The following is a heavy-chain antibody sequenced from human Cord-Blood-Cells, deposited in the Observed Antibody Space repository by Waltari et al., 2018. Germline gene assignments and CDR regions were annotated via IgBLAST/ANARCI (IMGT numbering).Heavy chain of an antibody. CDR2: IWYDGSNK. CDR1: GFTFSSYG. Sequence: QVQLVESGGGVVQPGRSLRLSCAASGFTFSSYGMPWVRQAPGKGLEWVAVIWYDGSNKYYADSVKGRFTISRDNSKNTLYLQMNSLRAEDTAVYYCARGTGDLDAFDIWGQGTMVTVSS. J-gene: IGHJ3*02. CDR3: ARGTGDLDAFDI. V-gene: IGHV3-33*01. D-gene: IGHD7-27*01.